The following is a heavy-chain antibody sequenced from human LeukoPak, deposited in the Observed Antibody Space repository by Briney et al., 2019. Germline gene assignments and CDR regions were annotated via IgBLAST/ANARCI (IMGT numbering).Heavy chain of an antibody. D-gene: IGHD5-18*01. V-gene: IGHV4-38-2*01. CDR3: AEGYSYGRL. J-gene: IGHJ4*02. Sequence: SETLSLTCAVSGYSISSGYYWGWIRQPPGKGLEWIGSIYHSGSTYYNPSLKSRVTISVDTSKNQFSLKLSSVTAADTAMYYCAEGYSYGRLWGQGTLVTVSS. CDR2: IYHSGST. CDR1: GYSISSGYY.